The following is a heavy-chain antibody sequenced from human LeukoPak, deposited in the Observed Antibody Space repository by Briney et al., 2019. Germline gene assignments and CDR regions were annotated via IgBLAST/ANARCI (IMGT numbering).Heavy chain of an antibody. J-gene: IGHJ4*02. CDR3: ARGETDGDFDY. CDR1: GYSINNGYY. V-gene: IGHV4-38-2*02. Sequence: SETLSLTCTVSGYSINNGYYWGWIRQPPGKGLEWIGSIYHSGSTYYKPSLKSRVTMSVDTSKNQFSLKLSSVTAADTAVYYCARGETDGDFDYWGQGTLVTVSS. D-gene: IGHD1-26*01. CDR2: IYHSGST.